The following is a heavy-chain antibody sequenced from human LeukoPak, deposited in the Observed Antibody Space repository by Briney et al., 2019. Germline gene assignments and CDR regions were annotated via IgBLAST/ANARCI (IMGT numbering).Heavy chain of an antibody. Sequence: GGSLRLSCAASGFTFNSYAMTWVRQAPGKGLEWVSVIGDSGGRIYYADSVKGRFTISRDNSKNTLYLHMNSLRAEDTAVYYCAKVLIWTYGSGNYYKGAFDIWGQGTMVTVFS. CDR2: IGDSGGRI. D-gene: IGHD3-10*01. CDR3: AKVLIWTYGSGNYYKGAFDI. J-gene: IGHJ3*02. CDR1: GFTFNSYA. V-gene: IGHV3-23*01.